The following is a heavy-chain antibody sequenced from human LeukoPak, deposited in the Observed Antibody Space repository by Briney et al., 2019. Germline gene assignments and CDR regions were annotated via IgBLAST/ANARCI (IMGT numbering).Heavy chain of an antibody. CDR2: ICNSGVRK. V-gene: IGHV3-23*01. J-gene: IGHJ4*02. Sequence: GGSLRLSCAAPGFTFSSYAMNWVRQAPGKGLEWVSGICNSGVRKYYADSVKGRFTISRDNSKNTLYLQMNSLRAEDTAVYYCAKETCSSFDYWGQGTLVTVSS. D-gene: IGHD6-6*01. CDR1: GFTFSSYA. CDR3: AKETCSSFDY.